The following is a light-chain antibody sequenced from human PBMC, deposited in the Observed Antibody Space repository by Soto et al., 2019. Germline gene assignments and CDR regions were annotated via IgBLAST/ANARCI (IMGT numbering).Light chain of an antibody. CDR2: DVN. CDR3: SSYTSSSTYV. J-gene: IGLJ1*01. V-gene: IGLV2-14*01. Sequence: QSVLTQPASVSGAPGQPIAISCTGTSSDVGYYNYVSWYQQHPGKAPKVMIYDVNNRPSGVSDRFSGSKSGNTASLTISGLQAEDEADYYCSSYTSSSTYVFGTGTKVTVL. CDR1: SSDVGYYNY.